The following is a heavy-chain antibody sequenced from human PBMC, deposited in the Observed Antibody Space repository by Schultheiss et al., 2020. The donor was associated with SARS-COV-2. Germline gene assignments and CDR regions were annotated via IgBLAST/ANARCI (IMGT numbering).Heavy chain of an antibody. V-gene: IGHV1-18*04. CDR3: ARGSPLLWFGELLYGGGNWFDP. CDR2: ISAYNGNT. J-gene: IGHJ5*02. D-gene: IGHD3-10*01. Sequence: ASVKVSCKASGHTFTSYGISWVRQAPGQGLEWMGWISAYNGNTNYAQKLQGRVTMTTDTPTSTAYMELRSLRSEDTAVYYCARGSPLLWFGELLYGGGNWFDPWGQGTLVTVSS. CDR1: GHTFTSYG.